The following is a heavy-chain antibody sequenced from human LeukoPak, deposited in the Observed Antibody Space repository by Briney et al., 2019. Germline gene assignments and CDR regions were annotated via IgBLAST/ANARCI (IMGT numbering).Heavy chain of an antibody. J-gene: IGHJ4*02. V-gene: IGHV3-53*01. CDR2: IFDGNAT. CDR1: GFTISNYY. D-gene: IGHD6-13*01. Sequence: GGSLRLSCAASGFTISNYYMSWVRQAPGKGLEWVSVIFDGNATYYADSARGRFTVSRDKSKNTLNLQMNGLRVEDTGVYYCARDRGSCWPFDCWGQGTLVTVSS. CDR3: ARDRGSCWPFDC.